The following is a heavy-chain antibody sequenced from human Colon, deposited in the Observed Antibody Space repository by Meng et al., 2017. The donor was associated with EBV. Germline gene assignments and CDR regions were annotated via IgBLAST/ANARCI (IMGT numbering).Heavy chain of an antibody. D-gene: IGHD3-9*01. V-gene: IGHV4-34*01. J-gene: IGHJ4*02. CDR2: VSHPGSA. CDR3: ARVPTTGYKDH. CDR1: GGSFSGYV. Sequence: QVRLRPWGAGLLHPSETLSLPCTVNGGSFSGYVWSWVRQPPGKGMEWIGEVSHPGSANYNPSLKSRVTISVDASEKQFSLRLTSVTAADSAVYYCARVPTTGYKDHWGQGTLVTVSS.